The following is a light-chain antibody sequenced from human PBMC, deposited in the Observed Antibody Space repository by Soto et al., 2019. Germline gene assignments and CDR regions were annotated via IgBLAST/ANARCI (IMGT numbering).Light chain of an antibody. Sequence: QSVPTQPASVSGSPGQSITISCTGTSSDVGAYNYVSWYQHLPVKAPKLIIYDVSNRPSGVSTRFSGSKSGNMASLTISGLQAEDEADYYCSSWTTSSTYVFGTGTKLTVL. J-gene: IGLJ1*01. CDR2: DVS. CDR1: SSDVGAYNY. CDR3: SSWTTSSTYV. V-gene: IGLV2-14*03.